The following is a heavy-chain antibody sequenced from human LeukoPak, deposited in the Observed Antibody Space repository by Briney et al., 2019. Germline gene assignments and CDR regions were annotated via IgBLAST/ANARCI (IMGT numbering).Heavy chain of an antibody. CDR2: ISYDGNNK. CDR1: GFTFSSYA. V-gene: IGHV3-30*18. Sequence: PGGSLRLSCAASGFTFSSYAMTWVRQAPGKGLEWVAGISYDGNNKYYAESVKGRFTISRDNSKNTLYLQMNSLRDEDTAVYYCAKDWVVRGVISYWGQGTLVTVSS. J-gene: IGHJ4*02. D-gene: IGHD3-10*01. CDR3: AKDWVVRGVISY.